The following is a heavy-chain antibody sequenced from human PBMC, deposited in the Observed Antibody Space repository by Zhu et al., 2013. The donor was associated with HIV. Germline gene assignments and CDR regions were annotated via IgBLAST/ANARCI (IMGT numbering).Heavy chain of an antibody. CDR2: IYYSGST. Sequence: QVQLQESGPGLVKPSETLSLTCTVSGGSISTYYWNWIRQPPGKGLEWIGYIYYSGSTNYNPSLKNRVTISVDTSKNQFSLKLSSVTAADTAVYYCARELTPLGGSSYPWFDPWGQGTLVTVSS. CDR3: ARELTPLGGSSYPWFDP. V-gene: IGHV4-59*01. CDR1: GGSISTYY. J-gene: IGHJ5*02. D-gene: IGHD3-16*02.